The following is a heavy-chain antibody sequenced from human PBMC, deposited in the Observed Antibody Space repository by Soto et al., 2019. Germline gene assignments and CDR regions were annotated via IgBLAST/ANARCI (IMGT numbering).Heavy chain of an antibody. Sequence: PEECLKRSGCGPGYDCVTNWIGLVAQRPGKGLDWMGIIYLGDSDTRYSPSFEGQVTLSADRSTSTVFLERSFLKTSDTAMYFCALSWGFAPVYRFDVWGQGTPLTVSX. CDR3: ALSWGFAPVYRFDV. CDR1: GYDCVTNW. V-gene: IGHV5-51*01. D-gene: IGHD3-16*01. J-gene: IGHJ5*02. CDR2: IYLGDSDT.